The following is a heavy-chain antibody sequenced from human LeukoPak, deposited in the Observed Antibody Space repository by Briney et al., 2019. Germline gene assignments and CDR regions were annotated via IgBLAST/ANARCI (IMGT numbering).Heavy chain of an antibody. D-gene: IGHD6-13*01. V-gene: IGHV4-59*01. CDR1: GVSLSSDY. Sequence: SETLSLTCTVSGVSLSSDYWSWIRQSPGKGLEWIGYMYYSGSPKYNPSLKSRVTVSLDTSQNQFSLKLKSVTAADTAVYYCARLFSAAADHAAGYHFDYWGQGTLVTVSS. J-gene: IGHJ4*02. CDR3: ARLFSAAADHAAGYHFDY. CDR2: MYYSGSP.